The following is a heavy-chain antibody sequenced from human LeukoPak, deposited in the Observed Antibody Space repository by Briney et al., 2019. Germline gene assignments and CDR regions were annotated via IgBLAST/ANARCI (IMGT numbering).Heavy chain of an antibody. Sequence: GASVKVSCKASGFTFTNYGISWVRQAPGQGLEWMGWISAYNGDTNYAQKFQGRVTMTTDTSTSTAYMELRSLRSDDTAVYYCARDPSNTSGWKTWFDPWGQGTLVTVSS. CDR2: ISAYNGDT. D-gene: IGHD2-2*01. CDR3: ARDPSNTSGWKTWFDP. V-gene: IGHV1-18*01. J-gene: IGHJ5*02. CDR1: GFTFTNYG.